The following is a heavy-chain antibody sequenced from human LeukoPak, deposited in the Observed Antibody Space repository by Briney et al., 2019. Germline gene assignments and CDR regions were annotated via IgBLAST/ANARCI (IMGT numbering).Heavy chain of an antibody. CDR3: ARGLSAMGYFDY. V-gene: IGHV3-30*04. CDR2: ISYDGSNK. D-gene: IGHD3-16*01. J-gene: IGHJ4*02. Sequence: GGTLRLSCAASGFTFSSYAMHWVRQAPGKGLEWVAVISYDGSNKYYADSVKGRFTISRDNSKNTLYLQMNSLRAEDTAVYYCARGLSAMGYFDYWGQGTLVTVSS. CDR1: GFTFSSYA.